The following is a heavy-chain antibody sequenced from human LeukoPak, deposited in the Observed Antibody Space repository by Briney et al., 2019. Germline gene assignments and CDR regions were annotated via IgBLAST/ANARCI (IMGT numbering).Heavy chain of an antibody. V-gene: IGHV1-3*01. CDR2: INAGNGNT. CDR1: GYTFISYA. CDR3: ARRPHPGHCLVYFDY. J-gene: IGHJ4*02. Sequence: ASVKVSCKASGYTFISYAMHWVRQAPGQRLEWMGWINAGNGNTKYSQKFQGRVTITRDTSASTAYMELRSLRSEDTTVYYSARRPHPGHCLVYFDYWGQGTLVTVSS. D-gene: IGHD2-21*02.